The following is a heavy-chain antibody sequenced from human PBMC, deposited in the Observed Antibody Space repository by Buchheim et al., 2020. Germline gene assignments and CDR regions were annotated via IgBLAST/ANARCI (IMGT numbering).Heavy chain of an antibody. V-gene: IGHV3-7*01. D-gene: IGHD1-26*01. Sequence: EVQLVESGGGLVQPGGSLRLSCAASGFTFSSYWLHWVRQAPGKGLEWVAMITEDGSKKYYVDSVKGRFTMSRDNAKNSLYLQMNSLRAEDTAVYYCARGGSYRFDYWGQGTL. CDR2: ITEDGSKK. CDR1: GFTFSSYW. CDR3: ARGGSYRFDY. J-gene: IGHJ4*02.